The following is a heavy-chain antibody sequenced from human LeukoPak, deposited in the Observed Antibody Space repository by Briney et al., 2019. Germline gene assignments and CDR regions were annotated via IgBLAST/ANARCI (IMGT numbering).Heavy chain of an antibody. J-gene: IGHJ6*02. V-gene: IGHV1-18*01. Sequence: ASVKVSCKASGYTFTSYGIRWVRQAPGQGLEWMGWISAYNGNTNYAQKLQGRVTMTTDTSTSTAYMELRSLRSDDTAVYYCARDHVRSPDRPDYYYYYGMDVWGQGTTVTVSS. CDR1: GYTFTSYG. D-gene: IGHD1-14*01. CDR3: ARDHVRSPDRPDYYYYYGMDV. CDR2: ISAYNGNT.